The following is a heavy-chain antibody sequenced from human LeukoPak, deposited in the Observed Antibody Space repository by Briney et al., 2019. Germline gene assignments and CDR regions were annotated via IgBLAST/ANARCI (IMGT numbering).Heavy chain of an antibody. D-gene: IGHD2-2*01. CDR3: ARGSSTRILRYFDY. CDR2: INHSGST. J-gene: IGHJ4*02. CDR1: GGSFSGYY. V-gene: IGHV4-34*01. Sequence: PSETLSLTCAVYGGSFSGYYWSWIRQPPGKGLEWIGEINHSGSTNYNPSLKSRVTISVDTSKNQFPLKLSSVTAADTAVYYCARGSSTRILRYFDYWGQGNLVTVSS.